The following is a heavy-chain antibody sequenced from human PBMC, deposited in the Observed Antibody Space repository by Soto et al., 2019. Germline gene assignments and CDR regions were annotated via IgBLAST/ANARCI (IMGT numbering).Heavy chain of an antibody. Sequence: QLQLQESGPGLVKPSETLSLTCSVSGGSINSSSYFWGWVRQPPGKGLEWIGSIYYSGSTYYNPSIRSRVNISVDTSKNPFSMKLSSVTAEDTAVFYCARHYSSGSRNWFDPWGQGTLVTVSS. CDR3: ARHYSSGSRNWFDP. V-gene: IGHV4-39*01. J-gene: IGHJ5*02. CDR2: IYYSGST. CDR1: GGSINSSSYF. D-gene: IGHD6-19*01.